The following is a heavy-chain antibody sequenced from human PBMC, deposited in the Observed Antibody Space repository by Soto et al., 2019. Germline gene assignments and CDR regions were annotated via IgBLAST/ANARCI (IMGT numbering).Heavy chain of an antibody. J-gene: IGHJ4*02. V-gene: IGHV3-21*01. D-gene: IGHD2-15*01. CDR2: IDASSNYI. CDR3: AKDFSRVVAAAYYFDY. Sequence: GGSLRLSCAASGFTFSIQTMSWFRQAPGKGLEWVSSIDASSNYIYYADSVKGRFSISRDNAKNTLYLQMNSLRAEDTAVYYCAKDFSRVVAAAYYFDYWGQGTLVTVSS. CDR1: GFTFSIQT.